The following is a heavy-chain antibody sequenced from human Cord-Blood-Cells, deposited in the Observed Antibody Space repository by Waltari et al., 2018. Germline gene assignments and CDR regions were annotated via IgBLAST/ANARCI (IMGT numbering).Heavy chain of an antibody. J-gene: IGHJ4*02. D-gene: IGHD3-22*01. Sequence: QLQLQQWGAGLLKPSETLSLTCAVYGGSFSGYYWSWFRQPPGKGLERIGEINHAGRTNYTPSLKSRVTISVDTSKTQFSLKLSSVTAANTAVYYCARVVDYYESSGYYYFDYWGQGTLVTVSS. CDR2: INHAGRT. V-gene: IGHV4-34*01. CDR3: ARVVDYYESSGYYYFDY. CDR1: GGSFSGYY.